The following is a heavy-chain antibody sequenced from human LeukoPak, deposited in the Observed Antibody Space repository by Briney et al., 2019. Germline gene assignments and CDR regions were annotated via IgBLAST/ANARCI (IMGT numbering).Heavy chain of an antibody. V-gene: IGHV4-59*01. CDR1: GGSISSYY. J-gene: IGHJ4*02. CDR2: IYYSGST. Sequence: SETLSPTCAVSGGSISSYYWSWIRQPPGKGLEWIGYIYYSGSTNYNPSLKSRVTISVDTSKNQFSLKLSSVTAADTAVYYCARVLSSGWYDAYFDYWGQGTLVTVSS. CDR3: ARVLSSGWYDAYFDY. D-gene: IGHD6-19*01.